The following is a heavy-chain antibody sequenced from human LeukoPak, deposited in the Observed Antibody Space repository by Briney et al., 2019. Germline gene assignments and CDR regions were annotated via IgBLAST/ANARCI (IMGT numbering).Heavy chain of an antibody. D-gene: IGHD5-12*01. V-gene: IGHV3-11*04. J-gene: IGHJ4*02. CDR1: GFSLSDYY. CDR3: ARDLGYSGYDKEGY. CDR2: ITGSGNTI. Sequence: GGSLRLSCAASGFSLSDYYMSWIRQAPGRGLEWVSYITGSGNTIYYADSVKGRFAISRDNAKNLLYLQMNSLRAEDTAVYYCARDLGYSGYDKEGYWGQGTLVTVSS.